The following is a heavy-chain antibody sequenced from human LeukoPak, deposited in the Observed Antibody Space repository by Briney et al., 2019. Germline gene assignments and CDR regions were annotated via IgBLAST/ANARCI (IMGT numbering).Heavy chain of an antibody. Sequence: GGSLRLSCAASGFTFSSYEMNWVRQAPGKGLEWVSCISSSGSTISYADSVKGRFTISRDNAKNSLYLQMNSLRAEDTAVYYCARDLYYGSGSYYHDYWGQGTLVTVSS. J-gene: IGHJ4*02. D-gene: IGHD3-10*01. CDR3: ARDLYYGSGSYYHDY. CDR2: ISSSGSTI. CDR1: GFTFSSYE. V-gene: IGHV3-48*03.